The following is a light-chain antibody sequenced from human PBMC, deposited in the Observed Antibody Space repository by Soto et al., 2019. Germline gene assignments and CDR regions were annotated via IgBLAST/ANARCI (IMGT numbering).Light chain of an antibody. CDR3: QQRSNWPPIT. CDR2: DAS. V-gene: IGKV3-11*01. J-gene: IGKJ5*01. CDR1: QSVSSY. Sequence: EIVLTQSPATLSLSPEERATLSCRARQSVSSYLAWYHQKPGQAPRLLIYDASNRATGIPARFSGSGSGTDFTLTISSLEPEDFAVYYCQQRSNWPPITFGQGTRLEIK.